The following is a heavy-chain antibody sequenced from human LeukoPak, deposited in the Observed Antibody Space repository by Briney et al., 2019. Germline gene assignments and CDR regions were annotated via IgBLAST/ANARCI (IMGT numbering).Heavy chain of an antibody. CDR1: GGSFSGYY. V-gene: IGHV4-34*01. D-gene: IGHD3-3*01. CDR3: ARAARITIFGVVIIGSRGMDV. CDR2: INHSGGT. Sequence: SETLSLTCAVYGGSFSGYYWSWIRQPPGKGLEWIGEINHSGGTNYNPSLKSRVTISVDTSKNQFSLKLSSVTAADTAVYYCARAARITIFGVVIIGSRGMDVWGKGTTVTVSS. J-gene: IGHJ6*04.